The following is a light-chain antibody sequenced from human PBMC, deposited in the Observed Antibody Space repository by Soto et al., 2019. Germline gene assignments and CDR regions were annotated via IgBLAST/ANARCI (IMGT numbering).Light chain of an antibody. Sequence: QSVLTQPPSVSGAPGQRVTISCTGSSSNIGAGYDVHWYQQLPGTAPKLLIYGNSNRSSGVPDRFSGSKSGTSASLDITGLQAEDEADYYCQSYDSSLSGFGGGTKLTVL. J-gene: IGLJ2*01. CDR3: QSYDSSLSG. V-gene: IGLV1-40*01. CDR2: GNS. CDR1: SSNIGAGYD.